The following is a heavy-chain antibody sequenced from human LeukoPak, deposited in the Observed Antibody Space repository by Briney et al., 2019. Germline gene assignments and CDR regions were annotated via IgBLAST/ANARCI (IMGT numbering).Heavy chain of an antibody. J-gene: IGHJ4*02. D-gene: IGHD6-6*01. Sequence: GGSLRVSCAASGFTFSSYWMHWVRQAPGKGLVWVSSISSDGKSTTYADSVRGRFTIPRDTAKNTLYLQMNSLRAEDTAVYYCARGAARYYDYWGQGTLVTVSS. CDR1: GFTFSSYW. CDR3: ARGAARYYDY. CDR2: ISSDGKST. V-gene: IGHV3-74*01.